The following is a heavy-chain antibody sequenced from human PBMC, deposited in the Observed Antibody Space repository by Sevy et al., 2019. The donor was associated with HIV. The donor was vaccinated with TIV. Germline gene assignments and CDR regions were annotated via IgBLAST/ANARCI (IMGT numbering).Heavy chain of an antibody. J-gene: IGHJ6*02. CDR2: IGIAGDS. CDR3: AKAQVSGGVRGHRYGMDV. Sequence: GGSLRLSCAASGFTFSTYAMNWVRQATGKGLEWVSAIGIAGDSFYPVSMKGRFTISRDNANNSLYLQMNSLRAGDTAIYYCAKAQVSGGVRGHRYGMDVWGQGTTVTVSS. D-gene: IGHD1-1*01. CDR1: GFTFSTYA. V-gene: IGHV3-13*01.